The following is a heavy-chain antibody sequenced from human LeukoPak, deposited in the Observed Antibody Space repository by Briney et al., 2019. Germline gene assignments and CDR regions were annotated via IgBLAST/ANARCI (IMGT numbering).Heavy chain of an antibody. V-gene: IGHV3-9*01. J-gene: IGHJ6*02. CDR3: AKGYYYDSSGYYYVDYYYGMDV. CDR1: GFTFDDYA. CDR2: ISWNSGSI. Sequence: GGSPRLSCAASGFTFDDYAMHWVRQAPGKGLEWVSGISWNSGSIGYADSVKGRFTISRDNAKNSLYLQMNSLRAEDTALYYCAKGYYYDSSGYYYVDYYYGMDVWGQGTTVTVSS. D-gene: IGHD3-22*01.